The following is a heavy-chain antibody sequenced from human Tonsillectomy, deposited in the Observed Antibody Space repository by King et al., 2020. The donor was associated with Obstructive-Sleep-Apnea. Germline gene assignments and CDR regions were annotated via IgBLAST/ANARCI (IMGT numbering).Heavy chain of an antibody. CDR3: ARHRGLPVDTAMANYGMDV. CDR1: GYSFTSYW. CDR2: IYPGDSDT. J-gene: IGHJ6*02. D-gene: IGHD5-18*01. V-gene: IGHV5-51*01. Sequence: QLVQSGAEVKKPGESLKISCKGSGYSFTSYWIGWVRQMPGKGLEWMGIIYPGDSDTRYSPSFQGQVTISADKSISTAYLQWSSLKASDTAMYYCARHRGLPVDTAMANYGMDVWGQGTTVTVSS.